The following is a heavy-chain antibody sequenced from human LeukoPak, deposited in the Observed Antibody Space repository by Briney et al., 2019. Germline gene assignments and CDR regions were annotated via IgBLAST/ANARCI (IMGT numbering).Heavy chain of an antibody. J-gene: IGHJ4*02. CDR3: ARARVRFGELFHADY. D-gene: IGHD3-10*01. CDR1: GGTFSSYA. V-gene: IGHV1-18*01. Sequence: ASVKVSCKASGGTFSSYAISWVRQAPGQGLEWMGWISAYNGNTNYAQKLQGRVTMTTDTSTSTAYMELRSLRSDDTAVYYCARARVRFGELFHADYWGQGTLVTVSS. CDR2: ISAYNGNT.